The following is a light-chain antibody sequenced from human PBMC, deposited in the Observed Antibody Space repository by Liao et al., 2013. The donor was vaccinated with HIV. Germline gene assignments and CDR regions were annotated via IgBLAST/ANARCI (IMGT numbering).Light chain of an antibody. CDR2: KDS. V-gene: IGLV3-27*01. CDR3: QAWDSTTEV. J-gene: IGLJ1*01. CDR1: LLAKKY. Sequence: SIELTQPSSVSVSPGQTAKITCSGNLLAKKYVRWFQQKPGQAPVLLIYKDSERPSGIPERFSGSSSGTTVTLTITGAQVEDEADYYCQAWDSTTEVFGTGTKVTVL.